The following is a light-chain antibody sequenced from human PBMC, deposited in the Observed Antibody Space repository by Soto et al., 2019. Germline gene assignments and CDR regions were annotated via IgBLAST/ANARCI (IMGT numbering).Light chain of an antibody. CDR3: SSYISSFSHV. Sequence: QSALTQPASVSGSPGQSITISCTGTSSDIGNYNYVSWYQQHPGKAPKLMIFEVSGRPSGVSDRFSGSKSGNTASLTISGLQAEDEADYYCSSYISSFSHVFGTGTKLTVL. V-gene: IGLV2-14*01. CDR1: SSDIGNYNY. CDR2: EVS. J-gene: IGLJ1*01.